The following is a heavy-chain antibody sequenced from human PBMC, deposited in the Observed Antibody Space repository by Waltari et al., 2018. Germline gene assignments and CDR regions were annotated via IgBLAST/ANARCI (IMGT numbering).Heavy chain of an antibody. J-gene: IGHJ4*02. CDR2: ISYDGRNK. D-gene: IGHD2-21*02. V-gene: IGHV3-30*01. Sequence: QVQLVESGGGVVQPGRSLRLSCAASGFTFSSYAMHWVRQAPGKGLEWVAVISYDGRNKYYADSVKGRFTSSRDNSKNTLYLQMNSLRAEDTAVYYCAREGGDCGGDCYLPPDYWGQGTLVTVSS. CDR3: AREGGDCGGDCYLPPDY. CDR1: GFTFSSYA.